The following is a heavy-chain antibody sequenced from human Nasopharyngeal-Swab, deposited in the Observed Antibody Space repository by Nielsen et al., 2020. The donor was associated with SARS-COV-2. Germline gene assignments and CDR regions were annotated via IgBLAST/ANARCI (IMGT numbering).Heavy chain of an antibody. CDR3: AKVLGVYYYMDV. D-gene: IGHD2-8*01. J-gene: IGHJ6*03. Sequence: GESLKISCAASGFTFSSYGMHWVRQAPGKGLEWVAVISYDGSNKYYADSVKGRFTISRDNSKNTLYLQMNSLRAEDTAVYYCAKVLGVYYYMDVWGKDTTVTVSS. CDR1: GFTFSSYG. CDR2: ISYDGSNK. V-gene: IGHV3-30*18.